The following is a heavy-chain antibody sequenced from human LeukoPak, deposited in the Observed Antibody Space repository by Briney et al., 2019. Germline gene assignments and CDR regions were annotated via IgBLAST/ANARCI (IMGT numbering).Heavy chain of an antibody. D-gene: IGHD3-10*01. Sequence: SETLSLTCAVYGGSFSGYYWSWIRQPPGKGLEWIGEINHSGSTNYNPSLKSRVTISVDTSKNQFSLKLSSVTAADTAVYYCARGLSLLWFGELSWFDPWGQGTLVTVSS. J-gene: IGHJ5*02. V-gene: IGHV4-34*01. CDR3: ARGLSLLWFGELSWFDP. CDR2: INHSGST. CDR1: GGSFSGYY.